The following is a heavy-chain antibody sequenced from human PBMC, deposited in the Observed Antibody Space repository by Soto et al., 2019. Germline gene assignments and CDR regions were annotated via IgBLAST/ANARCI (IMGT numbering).Heavy chain of an antibody. J-gene: IGHJ4*02. CDR3: ARAVAGIHDY. CDR1: GFTFDDYA. D-gene: IGHD6-19*01. Sequence: EVQLVESGGGLVQPGRSLRLSCAASGFTFDDYAMHWVRQAPGKGLEWVPGISWNSGSIAYAHSVKGRFTISRDNAKNSLYVQMNSLRAEDTALYYCARAVAGIHDYWGQGTLVTVSS. V-gene: IGHV3-9*01. CDR2: ISWNSGSI.